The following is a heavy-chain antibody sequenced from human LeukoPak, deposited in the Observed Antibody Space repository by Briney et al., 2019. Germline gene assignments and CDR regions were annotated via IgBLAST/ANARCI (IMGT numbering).Heavy chain of an antibody. CDR3: ASQRAFDI. V-gene: IGHV3-66*04. Sequence: GGSLRLSCVASGLTVSSNYMSWVRQAPGKGLQWVSVIYSDGSTYYADSVKGRFTISRDNSKNTLYLQMNSLRAEDTAVYYCASQRAFDIWGQGTMVSVSS. J-gene: IGHJ3*02. CDR2: IYSDGST. CDR1: GLTVSSNY.